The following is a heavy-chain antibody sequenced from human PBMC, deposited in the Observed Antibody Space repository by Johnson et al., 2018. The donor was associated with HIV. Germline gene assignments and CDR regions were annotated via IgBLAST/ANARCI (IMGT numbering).Heavy chain of an antibody. Sequence: EVQLVESGGGVVQPGRSLRLSCAASGFTFSSYDMHWVRQATGKGLEWVSAIGTAGDTYYPGSVKGRFTISRENAKNSLYLQMNSLRAGDTAVSYCARSYCSGGSCYLGAFDIWGQGTMVTVSS. CDR2: IGTAGDT. D-gene: IGHD2-15*01. J-gene: IGHJ3*02. CDR3: ARSYCSGGSCYLGAFDI. CDR1: GFTFSSYD. V-gene: IGHV3-13*01.